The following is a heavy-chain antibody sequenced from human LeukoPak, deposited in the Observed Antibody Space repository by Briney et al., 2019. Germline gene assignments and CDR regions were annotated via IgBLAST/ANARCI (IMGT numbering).Heavy chain of an antibody. J-gene: IGHJ6*02. Sequence: ASVKVSCKASGYRFIGYHLHWVRQAPGQGPEWMGWFNPNSGDTKYAERVQGRVTMTGDTSISTAYMELSRLLSDDTAIYYCAREKLEDDFWSGESFYYGMDVWGQGTTVTVSS. CDR2: FNPNSGDT. V-gene: IGHV1-2*02. CDR1: GYRFIGYH. CDR3: AREKLEDDFWSGESFYYGMDV. D-gene: IGHD3-3*01.